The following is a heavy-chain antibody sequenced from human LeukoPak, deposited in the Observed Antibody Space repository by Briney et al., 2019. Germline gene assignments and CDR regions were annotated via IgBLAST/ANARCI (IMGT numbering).Heavy chain of an antibody. CDR3: AKDGYAVVSFFDY. CDR1: GFNFSSYA. J-gene: IGHJ4*02. CDR2: ISGSGGNT. D-gene: IGHD5-18*01. V-gene: IGHV3-23*01. Sequence: GGSLRLSCAASGFNFSSYAMTGVRQAPGKGVEWVSGISGSGGNTYYADPVKGRFTIPRDNYNNTLYLQLNSLRAEDTAVYYCAKDGYAVVSFFDYWGQGTLVSVSS.